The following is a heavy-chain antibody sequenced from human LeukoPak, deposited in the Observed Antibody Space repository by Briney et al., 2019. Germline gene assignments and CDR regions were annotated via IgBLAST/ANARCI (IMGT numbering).Heavy chain of an antibody. CDR2: ISSISGTI. Sequence: GGSLRLSCAASGFTFSSYSMNCVHQAPGKGLEWDSYISSISGTINYADSVKGRFTISGDNARNSLFLQMNSLRAEDTAVYYCARDHNYAFDYWGQGTLVTVSS. J-gene: IGHJ4*02. CDR1: GFTFSSYS. D-gene: IGHD5-18*01. V-gene: IGHV3-48*01. CDR3: ARDHNYAFDY.